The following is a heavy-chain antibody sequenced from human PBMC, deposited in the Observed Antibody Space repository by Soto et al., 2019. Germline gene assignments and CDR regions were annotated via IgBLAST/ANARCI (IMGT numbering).Heavy chain of an antibody. J-gene: IGHJ6*02. V-gene: IGHV1-69*13. CDR3: AREQGAAVHYYYYGMDV. CDR2: IIPIFGTA. D-gene: IGHD6-25*01. Sequence: SVKVSWKASGGTFSSYAISWVRQAPGQGLEWMGGIIPIFGTANYAQKFQGRVTITADESTSTAYMELSSLRSEDTAVYYCAREQGAAVHYYYYGMDVWGQGTTVTVSS. CDR1: GGTFSSYA.